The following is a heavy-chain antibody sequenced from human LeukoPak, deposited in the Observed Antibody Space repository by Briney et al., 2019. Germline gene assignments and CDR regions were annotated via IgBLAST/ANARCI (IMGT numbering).Heavy chain of an antibody. CDR1: GFTFSSYG. CDR3: AKDGYSNSFDY. CDR2: ISYDGSNK. V-gene: IGHV3-30*18. J-gene: IGHJ4*02. Sequence: AGGSLRLSCAASGFTFSSYGMHWVRQAPGKGLEWVAVISYDGSNKYYADSVKGRFTISRDNSKNTLYLQMNSLRAEDTAVYYCAKDGYSNSFDYWGQGTLVTVSS. D-gene: IGHD4-11*01.